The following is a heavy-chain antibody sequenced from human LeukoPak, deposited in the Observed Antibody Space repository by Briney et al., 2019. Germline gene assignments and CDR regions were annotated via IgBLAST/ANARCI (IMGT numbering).Heavy chain of an antibody. CDR2: ISSSSSYV. CDR1: GFTFSSYS. Sequence: GGSLRLSCAASGFTFSSYSMNWVRQAPGKGLEWVSSISSSSSYVYYADSVKGRFTISRDNSKNTLYLQMNSLRAEDTAVYYCAKHNIDYWGQGTLVTVSS. CDR3: AKHNIDY. J-gene: IGHJ4*02. D-gene: IGHD1-1*01. V-gene: IGHV3-21*04.